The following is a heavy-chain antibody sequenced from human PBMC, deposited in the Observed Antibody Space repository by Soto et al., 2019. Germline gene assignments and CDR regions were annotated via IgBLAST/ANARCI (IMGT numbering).Heavy chain of an antibody. CDR2: IDWDDDK. Sequence: SGPTLVNPTQTLTLTCTFSGFSLSTSGMRVSWIRQPPGKALEWLARIDWDDDKFYSTSLKTRLTISKDTSKNQVVLTMTNMDPVDTATYYCERIPPYYYDSSGHDAFDIWGQGKMVTVSS. CDR1: GFSLSTSGMR. D-gene: IGHD3-22*01. CDR3: ERIPPYYYDSSGHDAFDI. J-gene: IGHJ3*02. V-gene: IGHV2-70*04.